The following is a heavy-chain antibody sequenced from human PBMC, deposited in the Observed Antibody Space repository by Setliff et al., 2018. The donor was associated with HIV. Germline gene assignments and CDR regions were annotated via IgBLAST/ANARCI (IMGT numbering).Heavy chain of an antibody. J-gene: IGHJ6*03. CDR3: ATHNSGYMEV. V-gene: IGHV3-7*01. CDR1: GFTFSSYW. Sequence: GGSLRLSCAASGFTFSSYWMSWVRQAPGKGLEWVANIKQDGSEKYYVDSLKGRFTISRDNAKNTLYLQMNSLRAEDTAVYYCATHNSGYMEVWGQGTTVTVSS. D-gene: IGHD3-10*01. CDR2: IKQDGSEK.